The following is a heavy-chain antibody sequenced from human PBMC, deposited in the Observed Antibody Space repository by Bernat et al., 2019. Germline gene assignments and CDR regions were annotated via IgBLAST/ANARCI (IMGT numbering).Heavy chain of an antibody. V-gene: IGHV3-74*01. Sequence: EVQLVESGGGLVQPGESLRLSCAASGFTFSSYWMHWVRQAPGKGLVWVSRINSDGSSTSNADSVKGRFTISRDNAKNTLYLQMNSLRAEDTAVYYRARAGRSGYIPFDYWGQGTLVTVSS. CDR1: GFTFSSYW. CDR2: INSDGSST. D-gene: IGHD3-3*01. J-gene: IGHJ4*02. CDR3: ARAGRSGYIPFDY.